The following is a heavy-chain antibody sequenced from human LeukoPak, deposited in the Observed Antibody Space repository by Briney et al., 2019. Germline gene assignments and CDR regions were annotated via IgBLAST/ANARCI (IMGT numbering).Heavy chain of an antibody. CDR1: GFTFSTYD. V-gene: IGHV3-13*04. CDR3: AKDHFGSGTTMDV. D-gene: IGHD3-10*01. J-gene: IGHJ6*02. CDR2: INSAGDT. Sequence: PGGSLRLSCAASGFTFSTYDMHWVRQATGKGLEWVSGINSAGDTYYPGSVKGRFTISREDAKNSFYLQMNSLRAGDTGVYYCAKDHFGSGTTMDVWGQGTTVTVSS.